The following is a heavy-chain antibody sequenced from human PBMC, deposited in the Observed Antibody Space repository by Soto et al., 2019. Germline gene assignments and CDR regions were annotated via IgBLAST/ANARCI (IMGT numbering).Heavy chain of an antibody. CDR2: ISSSSSTI. D-gene: IGHD6-6*01. CDR1: GFTFSSYS. Sequence: GGSLRLSCAASGFTFSSYSMNWVRQAPGKGLEWVSYISSSSSTIYYADSVKGRFTISRDNAKNSLYLQMNSLRDEDTAVYYCARAQSIAARPDAFDIWGQGTMVTVSS. J-gene: IGHJ3*02. CDR3: ARAQSIAARPDAFDI. V-gene: IGHV3-48*02.